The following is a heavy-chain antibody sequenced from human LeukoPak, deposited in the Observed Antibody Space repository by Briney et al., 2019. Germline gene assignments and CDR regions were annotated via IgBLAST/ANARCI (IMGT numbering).Heavy chain of an antibody. V-gene: IGHV3-23*01. Sequence: GGSLRLSCAASGFTFSSYAMSWVRQAPGKGLEWVSGINGSGANTYYADSVKGRFTISRDNSKSTLYLQMSSLRAEDTALYYCAKSSEYNNYGIDYWGQGTLVTVSS. CDR1: GFTFSSYA. CDR2: INGSGANT. D-gene: IGHD4-11*01. J-gene: IGHJ4*02. CDR3: AKSSEYNNYGIDY.